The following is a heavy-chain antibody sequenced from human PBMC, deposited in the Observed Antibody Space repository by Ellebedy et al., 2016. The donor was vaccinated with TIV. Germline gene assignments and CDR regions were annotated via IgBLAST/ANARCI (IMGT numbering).Heavy chain of an antibody. D-gene: IGHD2-2*01. V-gene: IGHV3-7*01. CDR1: EFAFETDW. CDR2: INQDGSDK. CDR3: ARGGATSSRYWRN. J-gene: IGHJ4*02. Sequence: GESLKISCAASEFAFETDWMTWVRQAPGKGLEWVANINQDGSDKFYVDSVKGRFSISRDNAKNSLYLQMNSLRAEDTAVYYCARGGATSSRYWRNWGQGALVTVSS.